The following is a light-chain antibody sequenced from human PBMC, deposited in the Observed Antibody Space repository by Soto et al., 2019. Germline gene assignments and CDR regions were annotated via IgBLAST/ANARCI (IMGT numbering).Light chain of an antibody. CDR2: DDS. V-gene: IGLV2-23*01. CDR1: SSDVGNYNL. CDR3: CSYAGSSTLV. J-gene: IGLJ1*01. Sequence: QSALTQPASVSGSPGQSITISCTGTSSDVGNYNLVSWYQQHTGKAPRLMIYDDSKRPSGVANRLSGSKSGNTASLTISGLQAEDEADYFCCSYAGSSTLVFGIGTKLTVL.